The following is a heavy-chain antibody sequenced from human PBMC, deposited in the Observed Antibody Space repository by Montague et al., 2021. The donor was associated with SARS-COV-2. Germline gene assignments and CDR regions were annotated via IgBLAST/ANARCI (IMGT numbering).Heavy chain of an antibody. J-gene: IGHJ3*02. CDR2: NYYSGST. Sequence: SETLSLTCTVSGGSISSSSYYWGWIRQPPGKGLEWIGSNYYSGSTYYNPSLKSRVTISVDTSKNQFSLKLSSVTAADTAVYYCARHGLAGITIFGVVTPRGGFDIWGQGTMVTVSS. D-gene: IGHD3-3*01. CDR1: GGSISSSSYY. CDR3: ARHGLAGITIFGVVTPRGGFDI. V-gene: IGHV4-39*01.